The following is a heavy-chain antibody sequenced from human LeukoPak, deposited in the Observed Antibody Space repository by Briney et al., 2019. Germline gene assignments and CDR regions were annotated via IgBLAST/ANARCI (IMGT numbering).Heavy chain of an antibody. CDR2: INSNSGGT. CDR1: GYTFTCYY. V-gene: IGHV1-2*02. CDR3: ARDDTVASRSASCDY. J-gene: IGHJ4*02. D-gene: IGHD6-6*01. Sequence: VASVKVSCKCSGYTFTCYYMHGVRQAPAQGREWMGLINSNSGGTKYAQKFQGSVTMTRSTSINTAYMELCMLRSDDTAVYSCARDDTVASRSASCDYWGEGTMVTVSS.